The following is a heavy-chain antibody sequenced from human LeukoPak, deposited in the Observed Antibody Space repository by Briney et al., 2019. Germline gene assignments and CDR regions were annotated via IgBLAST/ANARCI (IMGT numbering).Heavy chain of an antibody. V-gene: IGHV1-58*02. D-gene: IGHD3-3*01. CDR3: AAQRGASLHDFWSTRLFDP. CDR1: GFTFPNSA. CDR2: IVLGAGNT. Sequence: SVKVSCKASGFTFPNSAMQWVRQARGQRLEWIGWIVLGAGNTVYSHKFHDRVTITRDVSTNTAYMEPDSLGSEDTAVYYCAAQRGASLHDFWSTRLFDPWGQGTLVTVSS. J-gene: IGHJ5*02.